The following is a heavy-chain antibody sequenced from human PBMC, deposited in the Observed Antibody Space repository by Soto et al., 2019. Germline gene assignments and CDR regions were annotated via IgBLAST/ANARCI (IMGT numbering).Heavy chain of an antibody. CDR2: ITYEGSQI. J-gene: IGHJ3*02. CDR1: GFTFPRFG. D-gene: IGHD2-2*01. CDR3: ARVGYCSSTSCYRGAFDI. V-gene: IGHV3-30*03. Sequence: PGGSLRLSCAASGFTFPRFGMHWVRQAPGKGLEWVALITYEGSQIYYADAVKGRFTISRDNAKNSLYLQMNSLRAEDTAVYYCARVGYCSSTSCYRGAFDIWGQGTMVTVSS.